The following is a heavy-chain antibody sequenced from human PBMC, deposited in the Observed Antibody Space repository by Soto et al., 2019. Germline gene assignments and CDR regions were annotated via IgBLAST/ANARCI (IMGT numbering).Heavy chain of an antibody. Sequence: QVQLQESGPGLVKPSQTLSLTCTVSGGSISSGGYYWSWIRQHPGKGLEWIGYIYYRGSTNYNPSLTSRVTIAVHTSKNQFSLKLSSVTAADTAVYYCARSLSVDTAMVYGYWGQGTLVTVSS. V-gene: IGHV4-31*03. CDR2: IYYRGST. CDR3: ARSLSVDTAMVYGY. D-gene: IGHD5-18*01. J-gene: IGHJ4*02. CDR1: GGSISSGGYY.